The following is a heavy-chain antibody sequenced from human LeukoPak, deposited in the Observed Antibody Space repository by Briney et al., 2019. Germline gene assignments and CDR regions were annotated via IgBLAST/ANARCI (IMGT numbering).Heavy chain of an antibody. D-gene: IGHD3-10*01. V-gene: IGHV3-23*01. Sequence: PGGSLRLSCAASGFTFSSYAMSWVRQAPGKELEWVSAISGSGGSTYYADSVKGRFTISRDNSKNTLYLQMNSLRAEDTAVYYCANSLIVWFGELVDYWGQGTLVTVSS. CDR2: ISGSGGST. CDR3: ANSLIVWFGELVDY. CDR1: GFTFSSYA. J-gene: IGHJ4*02.